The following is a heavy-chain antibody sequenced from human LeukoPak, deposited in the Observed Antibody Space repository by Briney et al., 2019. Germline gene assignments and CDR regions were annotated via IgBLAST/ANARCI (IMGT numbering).Heavy chain of an antibody. CDR2: INHSGST. D-gene: IGHD3-10*01. J-gene: IGHJ4*02. V-gene: IGHV4-34*01. Sequence: SSETLSLTCAVYGGSFSGYYWSWIRQPPGKGLEWIGEINHSGSTNYNPSLKSRVTISVDTSKNQFSLKLSSVTAADTAVYYCARERVEGLWFGELLPDYFDYWGQGTLVTVSS. CDR1: GGSFSGYY. CDR3: ARERVEGLWFGELLPDYFDY.